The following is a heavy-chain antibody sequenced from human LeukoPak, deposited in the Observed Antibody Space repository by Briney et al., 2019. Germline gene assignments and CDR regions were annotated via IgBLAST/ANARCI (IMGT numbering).Heavy chain of an antibody. V-gene: IGHV1-2*06. D-gene: IGHD2-2*01. CDR1: GYTFTGYY. J-gene: IGHJ3*02. CDR2: INPNSGGT. Sequence: ASVKVSCKASGYTFTGYYIHWVRQAPGQGLEWMGRINPNSGGTNFAQQFQGRVTMTRDTSISTAYMELSRLRSDDTAVYYCARESSTSFKKDAFDIWGQGTMVTVSS. CDR3: ARESSTSFKKDAFDI.